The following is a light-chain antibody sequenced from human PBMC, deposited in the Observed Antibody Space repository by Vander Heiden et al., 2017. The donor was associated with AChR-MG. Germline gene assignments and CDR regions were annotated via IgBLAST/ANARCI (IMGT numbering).Light chain of an antibody. Sequence: EIVLTQSPATLSLSPGERATLSCRASQSVSSYLAWYQQKPGQAPRLLIYDASNRATGIPARFSGSGSGTDFTLTISSLEPEDFVVYYCQQRSNWPPTWTFGEGPRWKSN. CDR3: QQRSNWPPTWT. V-gene: IGKV3-11*01. CDR1: QSVSSY. J-gene: IGKJ1*01. CDR2: DAS.